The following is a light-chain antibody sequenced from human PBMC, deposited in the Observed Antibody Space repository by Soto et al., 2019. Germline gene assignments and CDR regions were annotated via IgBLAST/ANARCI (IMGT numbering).Light chain of an antibody. CDR2: DVT. J-gene: IGLJ3*02. V-gene: IGLV2-8*01. Sequence: QSVLTQPASLSGSPGQSITISCTGTSSDIGAYDYVSWYQQHPGKAPKLMIYDVTKRPSGVPDRFSGSKSGSTASLTVSGLQAEDEADYYCSSYAGSNNWVFGGGTKLTVL. CDR3: SSYAGSNNWV. CDR1: SSDIGAYDY.